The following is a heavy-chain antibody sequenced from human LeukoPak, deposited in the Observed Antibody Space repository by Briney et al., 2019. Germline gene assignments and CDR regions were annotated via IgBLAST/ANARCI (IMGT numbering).Heavy chain of an antibody. Sequence: GSSVKVSCKASGGTFSSYTISWVRQAPGQGLEWMGRIIPILGIANYARKFQGRVTITADKSTSTAYMELSSLRSEDTAVYYCARDLFLNVVVVPAAIGSSSAFDIWGQGTMVTVSS. CDR1: GGTFSSYT. V-gene: IGHV1-69*04. D-gene: IGHD2-2*02. CDR3: ARDLFLNVVVVPAAIGSSSAFDI. J-gene: IGHJ3*02. CDR2: IIPILGIA.